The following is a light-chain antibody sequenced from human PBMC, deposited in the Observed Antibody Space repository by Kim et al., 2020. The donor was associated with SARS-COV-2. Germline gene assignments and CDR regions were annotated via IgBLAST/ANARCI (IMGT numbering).Light chain of an antibody. CDR3: YSAADNNGV. CDR1: VLAKKY. V-gene: IGLV3-27*01. CDR2: KDS. Sequence: SYELTQPSSVSVSPGQTARITCSGDVLAKKYARWFQQKPGQAPVLVIYKDSERPSGIPERFSGSSSGTTVTLTISGAQVEDEADYYCYSAADNNGVFGTGIKVTVL. J-gene: IGLJ1*01.